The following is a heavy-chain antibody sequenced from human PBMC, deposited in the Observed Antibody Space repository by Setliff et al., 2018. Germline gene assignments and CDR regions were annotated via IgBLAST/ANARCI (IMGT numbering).Heavy chain of an antibody. CDR2: ISATNTYI. D-gene: IGHD2-15*01. CDR3: ARTCSGSGCYAGLES. Sequence: LRLSCAASGFSFNDYAMNWVRQAPGKGLEWVSSISATNTYITYADSVKGRFTISRDNSKNTLYLQMNSLRPEDTAVYYCARTCSGSGCYAGLESWGQGTPVTVSS. V-gene: IGHV3-23*01. J-gene: IGHJ4*02. CDR1: GFSFNDYA.